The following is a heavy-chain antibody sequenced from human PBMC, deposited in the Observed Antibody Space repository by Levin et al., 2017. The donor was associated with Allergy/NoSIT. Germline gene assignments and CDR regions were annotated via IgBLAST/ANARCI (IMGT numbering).Heavy chain of an antibody. CDR3: AKGTSLAAAGTIAS. V-gene: IGHV3-30*18. CDR1: GFTFSSFG. CDR2: ISYDGSNK. D-gene: IGHD6-13*01. Sequence: PGESLKISCAASGFTFSSFGMHWVRQAPGKGLVWVAFISYDGSNKYYGDSVKGRFTISRDNSNNTQYLQMNSLRVEDTAVYYCAKGTSLAAAGTIASWGQGTLVTVSS. J-gene: IGHJ5*01.